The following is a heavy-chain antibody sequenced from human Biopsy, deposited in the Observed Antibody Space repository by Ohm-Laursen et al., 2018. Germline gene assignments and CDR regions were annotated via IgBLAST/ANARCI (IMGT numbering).Heavy chain of an antibody. D-gene: IGHD3-22*01. Sequence: SDTLSLTCTVSGDSISSYYWSWIRQPPGKGLEWIGYVSYTGSTDYNPSLQSRVTISVDMSKNHFSLRLRSVTPADTAMYYCARDRGFYSDRTVPGYFDLWGRGTLVTVSS. CDR3: ARDRGFYSDRTVPGYFDL. V-gene: IGHV4-59*01. J-gene: IGHJ2*01. CDR2: VSYTGST. CDR1: GDSISSYY.